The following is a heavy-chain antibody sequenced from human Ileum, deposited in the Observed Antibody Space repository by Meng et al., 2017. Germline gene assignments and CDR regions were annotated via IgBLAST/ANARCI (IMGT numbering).Heavy chain of an antibody. V-gene: IGHV4-31*03. Sequence: QVQLQESGPRLVKPSQTLSLTCTVSGVSISRGFYHWNWIRQHPGKGLEWIGSIYYGGTIYYNPSLKSRVTISLDTSKNQFSLNLSSVTAADTAVYYCARDRFSSGSSNWFDPWGQGTLVTVSS. CDR3: ARDRFSSGSSNWFDP. J-gene: IGHJ5*02. D-gene: IGHD3-10*01. CDR2: IYYGGTI. CDR1: GVSISRGFYH.